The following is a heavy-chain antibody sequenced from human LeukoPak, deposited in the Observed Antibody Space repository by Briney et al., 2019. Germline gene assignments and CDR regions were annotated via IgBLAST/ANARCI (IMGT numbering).Heavy chain of an antibody. CDR2: IYYSGST. CDR3: ARTQARHYYDSSGYRIMGNWFDP. V-gene: IGHV4-59*01. Sequence: SETLSFTCTVSGGSISSYYWSWIRQPPGKGLEWIGYIYYSGSTNYNPSLKSRVTISVDTSKNQFSLKLSSVTAADTAVYYCARTQARHYYDSSGYRIMGNWFDPWGQGTLVTVSS. CDR1: GGSISSYY. J-gene: IGHJ5*02. D-gene: IGHD3-22*01.